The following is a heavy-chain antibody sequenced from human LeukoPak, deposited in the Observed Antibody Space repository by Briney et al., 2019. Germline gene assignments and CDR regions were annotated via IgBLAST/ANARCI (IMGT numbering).Heavy chain of an antibody. V-gene: IGHV4-30-4*08. Sequence: KPSQTLSLTCTVSGGSISSGDYYWSWIRQPPGKGLEWIGEINHSGSTNYNPSLKSRVTISVDTSKNQFSLKLSSVAAADTAVYYCARVLPPPRYYYDSSGYLRGGSIDYWGQGTLVTVSS. CDR3: ARVLPPPRYYYDSSGYLRGGSIDY. J-gene: IGHJ4*02. D-gene: IGHD3-22*01. CDR2: INHSGST. CDR1: GGSISSGDYY.